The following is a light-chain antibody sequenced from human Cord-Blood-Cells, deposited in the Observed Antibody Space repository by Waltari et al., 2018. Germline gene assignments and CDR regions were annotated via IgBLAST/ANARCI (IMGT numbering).Light chain of an antibody. CDR3: QQYGSSPRT. Sequence: EIVLTQSPGTLSLSQGERATLSCRASQSVSSSYVARYQQKPGQAPRLLIYGASSRATGIPDRFSGSGSGTDFTLTISRLEPEDFAVYYCQQYGSSPRTFGGGTKVEIK. CDR2: GAS. CDR1: QSVSSSY. J-gene: IGKJ4*01. V-gene: IGKV3-20*01.